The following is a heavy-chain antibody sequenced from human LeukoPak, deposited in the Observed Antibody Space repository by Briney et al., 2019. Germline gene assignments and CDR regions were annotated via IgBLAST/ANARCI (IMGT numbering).Heavy chain of an antibody. J-gene: IGHJ4*02. Sequence: GGSLSHSCAASGFHFCSHPEIWVRRTPGRGLEWISYISTSSTTIYYADSVKGRFTISRDNAKNSLYLQMNSLRDEDTAVYYCARLRAYTGSEAIDYWGQGTLVTVSS. CDR1: GFHFCSHP. D-gene: IGHD6-13*01. CDR2: ISTSSTTI. V-gene: IGHV3-48*02. CDR3: ARLRAYTGSEAIDY.